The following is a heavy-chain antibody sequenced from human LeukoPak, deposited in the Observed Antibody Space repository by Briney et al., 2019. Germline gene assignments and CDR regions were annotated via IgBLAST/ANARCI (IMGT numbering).Heavy chain of an antibody. J-gene: IGHJ4*02. CDR2: INPSGGST. CDR3: ARSSGDSSGYYYYDY. D-gene: IGHD3-22*01. CDR1: VYTFTSYY. V-gene: IGHV1-46*01. Sequence: GASVKVSCKASVYTFTSYYMHWVRQAPGQGLEWMGIINPSGGSTSYAQKFQGRVTMTRDMSTSTVYMELSSLRSEDTAVYYCARSSGDSSGYYYYDYWGQGTLVTVSS.